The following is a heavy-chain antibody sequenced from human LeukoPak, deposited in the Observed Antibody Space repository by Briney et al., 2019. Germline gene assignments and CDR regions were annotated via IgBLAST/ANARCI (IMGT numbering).Heavy chain of an antibody. CDR2: IIPLFGSA. CDR1: GGTFNNYA. V-gene: IGHV1-69*06. J-gene: IGHJ3*02. CDR3: ARVRRTGSAYDSFDI. Sequence: SVKLSCKSSGGTFNNYAVSWVRQAPGQGLEWMGGIIPLFGSANYAQRFQGRVTISADKYPSTVYMDLSSLRSEDTAVYYCARVRRTGSAYDSFDIWGQGTMVTVSS. D-gene: IGHD1-26*01.